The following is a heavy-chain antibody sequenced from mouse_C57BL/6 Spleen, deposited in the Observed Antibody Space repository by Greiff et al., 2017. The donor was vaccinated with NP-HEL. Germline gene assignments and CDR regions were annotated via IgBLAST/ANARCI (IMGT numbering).Heavy chain of an antibody. CDR1: GYTFTDYN. V-gene: IGHV1-22*01. Sequence: EVQLQQSGPELVKPGASVKMSCKASGYTFTDYNMHWVKQSHGKSLEWIGYINPNNGGTSYNQKFKAKATLTVNKSSSTAYMELRSLTSEDSAVYYGARAGYYEDAMDYWGQGTSVTVSS. D-gene: IGHD3-2*02. CDR3: ARAGYYEDAMDY. J-gene: IGHJ4*01. CDR2: INPNNGGT.